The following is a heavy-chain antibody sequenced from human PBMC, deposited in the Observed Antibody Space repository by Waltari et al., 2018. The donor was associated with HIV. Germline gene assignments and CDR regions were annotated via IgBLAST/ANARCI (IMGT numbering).Heavy chain of an antibody. CDR3: ARGGFYGSGSKVN. Sequence: EVQLVGSGGGLVQPGGSLRLSCAASGFAFGSYLMSWVRQAQGKGLEWLANIKQDGSEKYYVDSVNGRFTISRDNAENSLYLQMNSLRAEDTAVYYGARGGFYGSGSKVNWGQGTLVTVSS. D-gene: IGHD3-10*01. J-gene: IGHJ4*02. CDR1: GFAFGSYL. CDR2: IKQDGSEK. V-gene: IGHV3-7*04.